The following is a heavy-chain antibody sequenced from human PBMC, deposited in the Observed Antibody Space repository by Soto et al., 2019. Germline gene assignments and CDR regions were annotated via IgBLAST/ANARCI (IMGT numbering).Heavy chain of an antibody. Sequence: PSETLSFTCVVCGYFIRSGYYWGWIRQPPGKGLEWIGSIYHSGSTHYNPSLKSRITISVDTSKNQFSLKLSSVTAADTAVYYCARPRYCSGGSCSKGGWFDPWGQGTLVTVSS. CDR2: IYHSGST. CDR1: GYFIRSGYY. CDR3: ARPRYCSGGSCSKGGWFDP. D-gene: IGHD2-15*01. V-gene: IGHV4-38-2*01. J-gene: IGHJ5*02.